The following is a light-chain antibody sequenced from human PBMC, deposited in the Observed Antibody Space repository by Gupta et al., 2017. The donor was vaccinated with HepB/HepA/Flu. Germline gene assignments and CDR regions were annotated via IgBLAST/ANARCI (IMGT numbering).Light chain of an antibody. Sequence: QSAMPQPASVSWSPGPSITISCTGTSSEVGGYNYVSWYQQHPGKATKLMIEDVSKRPSGVSKRFAASKSGNTALPITSGHEEEDEAYYYCTSATTSRTLVFGGGTKLTVL. V-gene: IGLV2-14*01. J-gene: IGLJ2*01. CDR1: SSEVGGYNY. CDR3: TSATTSRTLV. CDR2: DVS.